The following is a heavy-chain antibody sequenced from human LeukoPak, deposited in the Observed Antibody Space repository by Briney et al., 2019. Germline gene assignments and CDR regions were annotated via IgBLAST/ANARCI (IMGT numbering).Heavy chain of an antibody. Sequence: GGSLRLSCAASGFTFSSYWMHWVRQAPGKGLVWVSRINSDGSSTSYADSVKGRFTISRDNAKNTLYLQMNSLRAEDTAVYYCASPPGNVLVVVAAEILYYWGQGTLVTVSS. D-gene: IGHD2-15*01. CDR2: INSDGSST. J-gene: IGHJ4*02. CDR3: ASPPGNVLVVVAAEILYY. V-gene: IGHV3-74*01. CDR1: GFTFSSYW.